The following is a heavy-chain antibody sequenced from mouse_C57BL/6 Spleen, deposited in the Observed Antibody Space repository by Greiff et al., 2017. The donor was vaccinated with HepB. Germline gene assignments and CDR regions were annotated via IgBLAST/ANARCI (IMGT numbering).Heavy chain of an antibody. CDR2: IHPNSGST. CDR3: ASPPIYYDYDGFAY. D-gene: IGHD2-4*01. Sequence: QVQLQQSGAELVKPGASVKLSCKASGYTFTSYWMHWVKQRPGQGLEWIGMIHPNSGSTNYNEKFKSKATLTVDKSSSTAYMQLSSLTSEDSAVYYCASPPIYYDYDGFAYWGQGTLVTVSA. V-gene: IGHV1-64*01. CDR1: GYTFTSYW. J-gene: IGHJ3*01.